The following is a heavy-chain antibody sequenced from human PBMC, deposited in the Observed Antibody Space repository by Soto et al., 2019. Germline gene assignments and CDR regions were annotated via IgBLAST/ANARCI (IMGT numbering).Heavy chain of an antibody. CDR1: GFSFSSYG. V-gene: IGHV3-30*03. D-gene: IGHD6-19*01. CDR3: TRQTDAVQWLVVPTDYNFDY. CDR2: ISNDGNYE. Sequence: VQLAESGGGVVQPGRSLRLSCVASGFSFSSYGMSWVRQAPGKGLEWVAVISNDGNYEFYANSVKGRFTISRDNSKSTLHLQMNSLKLEDTALYFCTRQTDAVQWLVVPTDYNFDYWGQGTLVTVSS. J-gene: IGHJ4*02.